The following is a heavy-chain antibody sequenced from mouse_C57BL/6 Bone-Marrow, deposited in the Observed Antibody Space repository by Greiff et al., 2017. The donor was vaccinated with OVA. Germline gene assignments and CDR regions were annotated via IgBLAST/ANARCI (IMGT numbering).Heavy chain of an antibody. D-gene: IGHD1-1*01. V-gene: IGHV1-64*01. CDR3: ARSDYYGSSPYFDV. J-gene: IGHJ1*03. CDR1: GYTFTSYW. CDR2: IHPNSGST. Sequence: QVQLQQPGAELVKPGASVKLSCKASGYTFTSYWMHWVKQRPGQGLEWIGMIHPNSGSTNYNEKFKSKATLTVDKSSSTAYMQLSSLTSEDSAVYYCARSDYYGSSPYFDVWGTGTTVTVSS.